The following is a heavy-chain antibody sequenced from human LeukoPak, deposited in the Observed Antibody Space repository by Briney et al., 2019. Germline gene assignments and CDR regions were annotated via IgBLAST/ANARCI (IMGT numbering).Heavy chain of an antibody. CDR3: ARGSGWYPPDDY. J-gene: IGHJ4*02. D-gene: IGHD6-19*01. V-gene: IGHV1-2*02. CDR2: TNPNSGGT. Sequence: ASVKVSCKASGYTFTGYYMHWVRQAPGQGLEWMGWTNPNSGGTNYAQKFQGRVTMTRDTSISTAYMELSRLRSDDTAVYYCARGSGWYPPDDYWGQGTLVTVSS. CDR1: GYTFTGYY.